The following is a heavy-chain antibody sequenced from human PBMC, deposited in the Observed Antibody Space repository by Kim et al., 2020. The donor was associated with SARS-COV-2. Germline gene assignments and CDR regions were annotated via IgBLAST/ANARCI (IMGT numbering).Heavy chain of an antibody. J-gene: IGHJ3*02. Sequence: STNSNPARKRRVTISVDTSKNQFSLKLSSVTAADTAVYYCARLSGGAFDIWGQGTMVTVSS. CDR3: ARLSGGAFDI. V-gene: IGHV4-61*07. CDR2: ST.